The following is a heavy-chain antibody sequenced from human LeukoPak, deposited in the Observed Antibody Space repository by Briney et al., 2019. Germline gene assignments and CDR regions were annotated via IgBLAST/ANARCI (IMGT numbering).Heavy chain of an antibody. CDR2: IKQDGSEK. CDR1: GFTFSSYW. J-gene: IGHJ4*02. V-gene: IGHV3-7*01. Sequence: GGSLRLSCAASGFTFSSYWMSWVRQAPGKGLEWVANIKQDGSEKYYVDSVKGRFTISRDNAKNSLYLQMNSLRAEDTAVYYCARARGYSYGYVFDYWGQGTLVTVPS. CDR3: ARARGYSYGYVFDY. D-gene: IGHD5-18*01.